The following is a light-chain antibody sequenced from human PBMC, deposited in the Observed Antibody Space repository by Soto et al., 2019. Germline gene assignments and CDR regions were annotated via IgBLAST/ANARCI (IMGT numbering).Light chain of an antibody. CDR2: KAS. Sequence: DIQMTQSPSTLSASVGDRVTITCRASQSISSWLAWYQQKPGKAPKLLIYKASSSESGVPSRFSGSGSGTEFTLTISSLQPDDFANYYCQQYNSYPTFGQGTRLEIK. CDR3: QQYNSYPT. J-gene: IGKJ5*01. V-gene: IGKV1-5*03. CDR1: QSISSW.